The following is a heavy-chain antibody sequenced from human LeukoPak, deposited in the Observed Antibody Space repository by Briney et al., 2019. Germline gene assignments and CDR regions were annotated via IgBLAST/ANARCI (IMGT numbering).Heavy chain of an antibody. Sequence: ASVKVSCKASGYTFTGYYMHWVRQAPGQGLEWMGWINPNSGGTNYAQKFQGRVTMTRDTSISTAYMELSRLRSDDTAVYYCARGRATYPGHSSGWQLSFDYWGQGTLVTVSS. V-gene: IGHV1-2*02. D-gene: IGHD6-19*01. CDR2: INPNSGGT. CDR1: GYTFTGYY. CDR3: ARGRATYPGHSSGWQLSFDY. J-gene: IGHJ4*02.